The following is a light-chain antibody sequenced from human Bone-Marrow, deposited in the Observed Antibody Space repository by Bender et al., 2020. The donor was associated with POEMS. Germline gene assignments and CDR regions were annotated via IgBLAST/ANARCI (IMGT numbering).Light chain of an antibody. CDR2: KDN. CDR1: ALPNQY. CDR3: PSADSSGTYVV. Sequence: SYELTQPPSVSVSPGQTARITCSGDALPNQYGYWYQQKPGQAPVLLIYKDNERPSGIPERFSGSSSGTTVTLTISGVQAEDEADYYCPSADSSGTYVVFGGGTKLTVL. V-gene: IGLV3-25*03. J-gene: IGLJ2*01.